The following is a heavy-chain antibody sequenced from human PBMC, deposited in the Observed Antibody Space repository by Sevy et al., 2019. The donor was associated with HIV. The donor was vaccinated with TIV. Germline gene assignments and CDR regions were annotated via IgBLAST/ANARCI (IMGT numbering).Heavy chain of an antibody. Sequence: SETLSLTCAVSGYSISSGYYWGWIRQPPGKGLEWIGSIYHSGSTCYYPSLKSRVTISVDTSKNQFSLKLSSVTAADTAVYYCTRTLVVPYYDSSGYSDAVDIWGQGTMVTVSS. CDR1: GYSISSGYY. CDR2: IYHSGST. CDR3: TRTLVVPYYDSSGYSDAVDI. D-gene: IGHD3-22*01. J-gene: IGHJ3*02. V-gene: IGHV4-38-2*01.